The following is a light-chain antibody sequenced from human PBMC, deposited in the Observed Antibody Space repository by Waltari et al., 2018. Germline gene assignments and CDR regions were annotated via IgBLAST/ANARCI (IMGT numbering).Light chain of an antibody. CDR1: QNIDSD. J-gene: IGKJ2*01. CDR3: QQSYTTPPMYT. V-gene: IGKV1-39*01. Sequence: DIQMTQSPSSLSASVGDRVTITCRASQNIDSDLNWYQQKPGKAPRLLIYAASSLQRGVTSRFSGSGAGTDFTLTVSSLQPEDFAIYYCQQSYTTPPMYTFGQGTKLEIK. CDR2: AAS.